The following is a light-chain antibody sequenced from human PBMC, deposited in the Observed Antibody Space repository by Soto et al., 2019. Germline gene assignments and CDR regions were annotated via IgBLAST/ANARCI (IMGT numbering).Light chain of an antibody. V-gene: IGKV3-11*01. CDR2: DAS. J-gene: IGKJ1*01. CDR1: QSVSNY. CDR3: QQRSNSTWT. Sequence: EIVLTQSPATLSLSPGERATLSSRASQSVSNYLAWYQQKPGQAPRLLIYDASNRATDIPARFSGSGSGTDFTLTISSLEPEDFAVYYCQQRSNSTWTFGQGTKVDIK.